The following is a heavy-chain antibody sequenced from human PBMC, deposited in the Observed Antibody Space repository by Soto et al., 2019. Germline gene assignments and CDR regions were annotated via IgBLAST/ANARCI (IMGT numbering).Heavy chain of an antibody. Sequence: QVQLVQSGAHVKKPGASVKVSCTTSGYIFTTYGISWVRQAPGQGLEWMGWISASNRNTHYAQNLQGRLTMTTDISTSTAYMELRSLRSDDTAVYYCGRGTGNDAYYFDYWGQGTLVTVSS. CDR1: GYIFTTYG. CDR3: GRGTGNDAYYFDY. J-gene: IGHJ4*02. V-gene: IGHV1-18*01. D-gene: IGHD1-1*01. CDR2: ISASNRNT.